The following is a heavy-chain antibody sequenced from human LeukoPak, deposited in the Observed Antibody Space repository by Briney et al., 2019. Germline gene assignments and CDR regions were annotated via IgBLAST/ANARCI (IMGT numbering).Heavy chain of an antibody. CDR2: IKQDGSEK. V-gene: IGHV3-7*01. Sequence: GGSLRLSCAASGFTFSSYSMNWVRQAPGKGLEWVANIKQDGSEKYYVDSVKGRFTISRDNAKNSLYLQMNSLRAEDTAVYYCAREMATITCYFDYWGQGTLVTVSS. J-gene: IGHJ4*02. D-gene: IGHD5-24*01. CDR1: GFTFSSYS. CDR3: AREMATITCYFDY.